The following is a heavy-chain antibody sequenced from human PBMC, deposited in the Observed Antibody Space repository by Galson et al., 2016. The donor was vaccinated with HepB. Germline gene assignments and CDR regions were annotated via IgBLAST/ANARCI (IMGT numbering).Heavy chain of an antibody. D-gene: IGHD3-3*01. CDR1: GYSFTDHG. V-gene: IGHV1-18*01. CDR3: ARDPGFAYYEF. J-gene: IGHJ4*02. Sequence: SVKVSCKASGYSFTDHGISWARQAPGQGLEWVGWISTSNGNRRYADKLQGRVTLTTDTTTSTAYMALGSLRSDYTAVYYCARDPGFAYYEFWGQGTLVTVSS. CDR2: ISTSNGNR.